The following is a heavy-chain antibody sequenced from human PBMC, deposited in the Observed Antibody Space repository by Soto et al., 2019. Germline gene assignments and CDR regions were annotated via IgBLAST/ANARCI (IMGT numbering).Heavy chain of an antibody. Sequence: GASVKVSCKTSGYTFSNYGISWVRQAPGQGPEWMGWISGYNGNTNYAQKLQGRVTMTTDTPTSTAYMELRSLRSDDTAVYYCARGGSSWSAEYYQHWGQGTLVTVSS. CDR1: GYTFSNYG. CDR2: ISGYNGNT. V-gene: IGHV1-18*01. J-gene: IGHJ1*01. D-gene: IGHD6-13*01. CDR3: ARGGSSWSAEYYQH.